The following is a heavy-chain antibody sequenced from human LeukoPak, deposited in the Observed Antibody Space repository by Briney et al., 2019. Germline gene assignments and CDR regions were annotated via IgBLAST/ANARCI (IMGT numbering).Heavy chain of an antibody. V-gene: IGHV3-20*04. CDR2: INWNSGST. CDR1: GFTFTSYG. D-gene: IGHD6-19*01. J-gene: IGHJ6*03. Sequence: GGSLRLSCKASGFTFTSYGMSWVRQAPGKGLEWVSGINWNSGSTGYADSVTGRFIISIDNAKNSLYLQMNSLRAEDTALYYCASSSGWSAPYPYYYMDVWGKGTTVTVSS. CDR3: ASSSGWSAPYPYYYMDV.